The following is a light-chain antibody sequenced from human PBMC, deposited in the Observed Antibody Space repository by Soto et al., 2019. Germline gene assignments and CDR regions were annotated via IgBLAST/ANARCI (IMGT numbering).Light chain of an antibody. V-gene: IGLV2-14*01. J-gene: IGLJ3*02. CDR1: SSDVGGYNH. CDR2: EVR. Sequence: QSALTQPASVSGSPGLSITISCTGTSSDVGGYNHVSWYQQHPGKAPKLIIYEVRNRPSGVSNRLSGSKSGNTASLTISGLQADDEADYYCCSYTSSSIRVFGGGTKVTVL. CDR3: CSYTSSSIRV.